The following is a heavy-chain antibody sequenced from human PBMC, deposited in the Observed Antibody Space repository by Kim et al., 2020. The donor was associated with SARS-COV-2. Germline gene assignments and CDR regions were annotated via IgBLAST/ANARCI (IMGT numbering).Heavy chain of an antibody. CDR2: INPGSGKP. J-gene: IGHJ5*02. CDR3: ARAVYGSGNYGFDP. Sequence: ASVKVSCKPSGYIFTNYALHWMRRAPGQRLEWMGWINPGSGKPKYSQNFQGRLTITRDTSASTAYMELSSLTSEDTAVYYCARAVYGSGNYGFDPWGQGTLVTVSS. D-gene: IGHD3-10*01. V-gene: IGHV1-3*01. CDR1: GYIFTNYA.